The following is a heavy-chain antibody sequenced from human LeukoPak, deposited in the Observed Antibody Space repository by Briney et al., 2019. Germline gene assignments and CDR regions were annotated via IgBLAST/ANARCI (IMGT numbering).Heavy chain of an antibody. Sequence: GGSLRLSCAASGFTFSTYAMNWVRQAPGKGLEWVSAITGSGGRTYYTDSVKGRFTISRDNSKNTLYLQMNSLRAEDTAVYYCAKGFSGNSNAFDMWGQGTMVTVSS. CDR1: GFTFSTYA. J-gene: IGHJ3*02. CDR3: AKGFSGNSNAFDM. CDR2: ITGSGGRT. D-gene: IGHD4-23*01. V-gene: IGHV3-23*01.